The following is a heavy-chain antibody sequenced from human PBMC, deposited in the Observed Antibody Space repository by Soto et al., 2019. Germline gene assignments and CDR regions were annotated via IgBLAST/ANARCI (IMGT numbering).Heavy chain of an antibody. Sequence: EVQLLESGGGLVQPGGSLRLSCVGSGLTFISYAMNWVRQAPGKGLEWVSGISGGGDRTFDADSVKGRFTISRDNSKNTVNLQMNSLRAEDTAVYYCARKVLGSTSRPDYWYFDLWGRGTLVTVSS. V-gene: IGHV3-23*01. D-gene: IGHD3-16*01. J-gene: IGHJ2*01. CDR2: ISGGGDRT. CDR3: ARKVLGSTSRPDYWYFDL. CDR1: GLTFISYA.